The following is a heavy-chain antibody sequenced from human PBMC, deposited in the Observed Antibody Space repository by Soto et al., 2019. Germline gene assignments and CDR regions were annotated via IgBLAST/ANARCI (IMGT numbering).Heavy chain of an antibody. D-gene: IGHD2-2*01. CDR1: GGSISSYY. CDR3: ARSKYQNGYDPFDY. J-gene: IGHJ4*02. Sequence: SETLSLTCTVSGGSISSYYWSWIRLPPGKGLEWIGYIYYSGSTNYNPSLKSRVTISVDTSKNQFSLKLSSVTAADTAVYYCARSKYQNGYDPFDYWGQGTLVTVSS. V-gene: IGHV4-59*01. CDR2: IYYSGST.